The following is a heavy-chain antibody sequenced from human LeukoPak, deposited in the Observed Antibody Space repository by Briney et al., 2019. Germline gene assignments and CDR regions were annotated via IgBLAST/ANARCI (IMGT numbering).Heavy chain of an antibody. CDR3: ARDKVLLWCGESIYYFDY. J-gene: IGHJ4*02. CDR2: IIPILGIA. Sequence: ASVKVSCKASGGTFSSYAISWVRQAPGQGLEWMGRIIPILGIANYAQKFQGRVTITADKSTSTAYMELSSLRSEDTAVYYCARDKVLLWCGESIYYFDYWGQGTLVTVSS. D-gene: IGHD3-10*01. V-gene: IGHV1-69*04. CDR1: GGTFSSYA.